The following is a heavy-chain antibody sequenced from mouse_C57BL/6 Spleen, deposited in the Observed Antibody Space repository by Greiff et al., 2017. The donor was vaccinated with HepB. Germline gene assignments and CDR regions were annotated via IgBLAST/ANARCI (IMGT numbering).Heavy chain of an antibody. CDR3: ARDHYDYDGYFDY. Sequence: VQLQQSGPELVKPGASVKISCKASGYTFTDYYMNWVKQSHGKSLEWIGDINPNNGGTSYNQKFKGKATLTVDKSSSTAYMELRSLTSEDSAVYYWARDHYDYDGYFDYWGQGTTLTVSS. CDR2: INPNNGGT. V-gene: IGHV1-26*01. CDR1: GYTFTDYY. J-gene: IGHJ2*01. D-gene: IGHD2-4*01.